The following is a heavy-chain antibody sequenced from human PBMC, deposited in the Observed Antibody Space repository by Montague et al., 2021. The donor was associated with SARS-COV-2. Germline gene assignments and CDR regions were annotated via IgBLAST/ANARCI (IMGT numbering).Heavy chain of an antibody. V-gene: IGHV4-34*01. Sequence: SETLSLTCAVYGGSFSGYYWTWIRQSPGKGLEWIAEINHSGTTNYNFNLSLRSRVTISADTSKSPFSLKLSSVTAADTGFYSCARWDPQTLTLIGLRGKSASDYWGQGTLVTVSS. CDR3: ARWDPQTLTLIGLRGKSASDY. CDR2: INHSGTT. J-gene: IGHJ4*02. D-gene: IGHD4-23*01. CDR1: GGSFSGYY.